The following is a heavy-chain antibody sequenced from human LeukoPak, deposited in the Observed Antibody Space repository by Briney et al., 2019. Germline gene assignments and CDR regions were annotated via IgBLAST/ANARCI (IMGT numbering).Heavy chain of an antibody. V-gene: IGHV3-43*02. D-gene: IGHD6-13*01. CDR3: ASHSSSWYGFDY. J-gene: IGHJ4*02. CDR1: GFTFDDYA. Sequence: PGESLRLSCAASGFTFDDYAMHWVRQAPGKGLEWVSLISGDGGSTYYADSVKGRFTISRDNSKNTLYLQMNSLRAEDTAVYYCASHSSSWYGFDYWGQGTLVTVSS. CDR2: ISGDGGST.